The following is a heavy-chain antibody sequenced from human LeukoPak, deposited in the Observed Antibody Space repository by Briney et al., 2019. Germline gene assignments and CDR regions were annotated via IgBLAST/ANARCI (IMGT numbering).Heavy chain of an antibody. D-gene: IGHD4-23*01. CDR2: INPNSGGT. V-gene: IGHV1-2*02. CDR1: GYTFTGYY. CDR3: ATDYAGNSVPDY. Sequence: GASVKVSCKASGYTFTGYYMHWVRQAPGQGLGWMEWINPNSGGTNYAQKFQGRVTMTRDASISTAYMELSWLRSDDTALYYCATDYAGNSVPDYWGQGTLVTVSS. J-gene: IGHJ4*02.